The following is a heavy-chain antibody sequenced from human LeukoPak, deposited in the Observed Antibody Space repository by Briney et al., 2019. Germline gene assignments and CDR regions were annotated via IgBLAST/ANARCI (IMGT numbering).Heavy chain of an antibody. Sequence: GGSLRLSCEGSGFTFSNYWMGWVRQAPGKGLQWVANIKTDGSEKYYVDSVKGRFTISRDNAKNSLYLQMNSLRAEDTAVYYCARFTGHSSSYRYYYYYYMDVWGKGTTVTVSS. CDR2: IKTDGSEK. CDR3: ARFTGHSSSYRYYYYYYMDV. D-gene: IGHD6-13*01. V-gene: IGHV3-7*01. CDR1: GFTFSNYW. J-gene: IGHJ6*03.